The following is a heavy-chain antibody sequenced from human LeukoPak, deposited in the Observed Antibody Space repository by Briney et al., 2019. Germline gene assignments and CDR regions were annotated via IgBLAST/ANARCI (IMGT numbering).Heavy chain of an antibody. Sequence: PSETLSLTCTVSGGSISSSSYYWGWIRQPPGKGLEWIGSIYYSGSTYYNPSLKSRVTISVDTSKNQFSLKLSSVTAADTAVYYCARSPTPRTRINWFDPWGQGTLVTVSS. J-gene: IGHJ5*02. V-gene: IGHV4-39*01. CDR3: ARSPTPRTRINWFDP. D-gene: IGHD2-2*01. CDR1: GGSISSSSYY. CDR2: IYYSGST.